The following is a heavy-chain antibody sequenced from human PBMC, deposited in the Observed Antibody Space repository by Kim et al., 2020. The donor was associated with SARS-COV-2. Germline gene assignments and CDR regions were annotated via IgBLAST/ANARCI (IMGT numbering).Heavy chain of an antibody. V-gene: IGHV4-34*01. CDR3: ARGRAGVVPSPILGLGPYYEYFALDV. CDR2: INHSGGT. J-gene: IGHJ6*02. Sequence: SETLSLTCAVFGGSLSGYHWTWIRQSPGKGLEWIGEINHSGGTNCIPSLKSRVTMSVDTPKNQFSLKLRSVTAADTAGYYCARGRAGVVPSPILGLGPYYEYFALDVGGQGTPVTVS. D-gene: IGHD3-3*01. CDR1: GGSLSGYH.